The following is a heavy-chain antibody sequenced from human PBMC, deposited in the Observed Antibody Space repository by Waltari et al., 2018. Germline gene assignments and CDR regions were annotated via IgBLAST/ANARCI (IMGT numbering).Heavy chain of an antibody. V-gene: IGHV3-7*01. D-gene: IGHD6-13*01. J-gene: IGHJ4*02. CDR2: IKQDGSEK. CDR1: GFTFSSYW. CDR3: ARDLYSSSWFTGFDY. Sequence: EVQLVESGGGLVQPGGSLRLSCAASGFTFSSYWMRWVRQAPGKGLEWVANIKQDGSEKYYVDSVKGRFTISRDNAKNSLYLQMNSLRAEDTAVYYCARDLYSSSWFTGFDYWGQGTLVTVSS.